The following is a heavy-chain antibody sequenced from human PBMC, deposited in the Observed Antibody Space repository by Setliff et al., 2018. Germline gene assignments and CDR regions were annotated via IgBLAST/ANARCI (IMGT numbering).Heavy chain of an antibody. Sequence: LSLTCAVSDDSTRNNNYFWAWIRQPPGKGLEWIGFMYHNGDTHYSPSLKSRVSLSVDTSKRQVSLKLNTATAADTAVYYCARGTYANSWARFDFWGRGTLVTVSS. V-gene: IGHV4-30-4*08. CDR2: MYHNGDT. CDR1: DDSTRNNNYF. D-gene: IGHD2-15*01. CDR3: ARGTYANSWARFDF. J-gene: IGHJ4*02.